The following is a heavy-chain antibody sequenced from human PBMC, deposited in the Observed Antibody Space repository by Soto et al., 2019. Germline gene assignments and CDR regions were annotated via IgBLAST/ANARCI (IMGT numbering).Heavy chain of an antibody. V-gene: IGHV1-18*01. CDR2: ISAYNGNT. CDR1: GYTFTSYG. J-gene: IGHJ6*02. D-gene: IGHD3-10*01. CDR3: ARDSPYYGSGSYNYYSGMDV. Sequence: ASVKVSCKASGYTFTSYGISWVRQAPGQGLEWMGWISAYNGNTNYAQKLQGRVTMTTDTSTSTAYMELRSLRSDDTAVYYCARDSPYYGSGSYNYYSGMDVWGQGTTVTVSS.